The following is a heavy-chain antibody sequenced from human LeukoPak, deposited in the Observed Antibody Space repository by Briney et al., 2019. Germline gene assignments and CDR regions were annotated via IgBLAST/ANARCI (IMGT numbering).Heavy chain of an antibody. V-gene: IGHV4-38-2*02. Sequence: KPSETLSLTCTVSNYSINDGYYWGWIRQPPGKGLQWIGGVYHSGATYQNPSLKSRVTISVDTSKNQFSLNLTSVTAADTAVYYCARDSSGTLSGGGWFDPWGQGTLVTVSS. D-gene: IGHD6-19*01. CDR2: VYHSGAT. CDR3: ARDSSGTLSGGGWFDP. CDR1: NYSINDGYY. J-gene: IGHJ5*02.